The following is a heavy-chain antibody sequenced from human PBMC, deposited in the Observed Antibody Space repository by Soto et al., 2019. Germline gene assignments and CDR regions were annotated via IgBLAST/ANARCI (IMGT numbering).Heavy chain of an antibody. J-gene: IGHJ4*02. V-gene: IGHV3-23*01. CDR3: AIDPSSGFAKENYFYY. CDR1: GFTFSSYA. CDR2: ISGSSTST. D-gene: IGHD3-10*01. Sequence: GSLRLSCAASGFTFSSYAMSWVRQAPGKGLEWVSAISGSSTSTYYADSVKGRFTISRDNSKNTLYLQMNSLRAEDTAVYYCAIDPSSGFAKENYFYYWGQGTLVTVSS.